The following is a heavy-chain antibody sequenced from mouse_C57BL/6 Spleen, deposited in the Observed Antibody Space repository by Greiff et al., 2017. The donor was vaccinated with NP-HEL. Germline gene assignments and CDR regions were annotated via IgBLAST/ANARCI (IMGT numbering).Heavy chain of an antibody. CDR3: ARDGYYYGSSLFDY. Sequence: ESGPGLVKPSQSLSLTCSVTGYSITSGYYWNWIRQFPGNKLEWMGYISYDGSNNYNPSLKNRISITRDTSKNQFFLKLNSVTTEDTATYYCARDGYYYGSSLFDYWGQGTTLTVSS. D-gene: IGHD1-1*01. CDR2: ISYDGSN. V-gene: IGHV3-6*01. CDR1: GYSITSGYY. J-gene: IGHJ2*01.